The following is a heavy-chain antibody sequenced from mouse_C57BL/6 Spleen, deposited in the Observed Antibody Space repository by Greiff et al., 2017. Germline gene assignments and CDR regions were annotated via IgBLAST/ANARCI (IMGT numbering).Heavy chain of an antibody. Sequence: DVHLVESGGGLVKPGGSLKLSCAASGFTFSSYTMSWVRQTPEKRLEWVATISGCGGNNYYPDSVKGRFTISRDNAKNTLYLQMSSLRSEDTALYYCARQSRDDYPFAYWGQGTLVTVSA. J-gene: IGHJ3*01. CDR1: GFTFSSYT. CDR3: ARQSRDDYPFAY. D-gene: IGHD2-4*01. CDR2: ISGCGGNN. V-gene: IGHV5-9*01.